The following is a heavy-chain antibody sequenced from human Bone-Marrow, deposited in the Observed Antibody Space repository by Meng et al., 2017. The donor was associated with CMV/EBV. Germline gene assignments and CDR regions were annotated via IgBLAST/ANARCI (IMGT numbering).Heavy chain of an antibody. CDR1: GFTCSVYG. D-gene: IGHD3-3*01. CDR2: ISYDGSNK. J-gene: IGHJ4*02. CDR3: ARQGHYDFWSGYYY. Sequence: SGFTCSVYGMHWVRKAPGKGLEWVAVISYDGSNKYYAESVKGRFTISRDNSKNTLYLQMNSLRAEDTAVYYCARQGHYDFWSGYYYWGQGTLVTVSS. V-gene: IGHV3-30*03.